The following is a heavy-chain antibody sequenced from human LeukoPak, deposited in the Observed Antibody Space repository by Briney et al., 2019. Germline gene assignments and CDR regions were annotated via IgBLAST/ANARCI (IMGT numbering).Heavy chain of an antibody. CDR1: GFTFDVYA. D-gene: IGHD1-7*01. J-gene: IGHJ4*02. CDR3: AKGTDNWNSPLDY. Sequence: GGSLRLSCAASGFTFDVYAMHWVRQAPGKGLEWVSGISWNSGSIGYADSVKGRFTISRDNAKNSLYLQMNSLRAEDTALYYCAKGTDNWNSPLDYWGQGTLVTVSS. CDR2: ISWNSGSI. V-gene: IGHV3-9*01.